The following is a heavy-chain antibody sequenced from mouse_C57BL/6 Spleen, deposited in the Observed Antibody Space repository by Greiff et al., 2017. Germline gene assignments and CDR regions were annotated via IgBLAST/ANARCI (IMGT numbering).Heavy chain of an antibody. Sequence: VQLQQPGAELVKPGASVKLSCKASGYTFTSYWMQWVKQRPGQGLEWIGEIDPSDSYTNYNQKFKGKATLTVDTSSSTAYMQLSSLTSEDSAVYYCARGRYGNYWFAYWGQGTLVTVSA. J-gene: IGHJ3*01. V-gene: IGHV1-50*01. CDR3: ARGRYGNYWFAY. CDR1: GYTFTSYW. CDR2: IDPSDSYT. D-gene: IGHD2-1*01.